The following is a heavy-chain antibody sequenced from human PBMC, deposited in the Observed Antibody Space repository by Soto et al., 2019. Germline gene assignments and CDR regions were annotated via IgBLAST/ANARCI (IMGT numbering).Heavy chain of an antibody. Sequence: QVPLVQSGAEVKKHGASVKVSCKASGYTFTSYGISWVRQSPGQGLAWMGWISAYNGNTNYAQKLQGRVTMTTDTSTSTAYMELRSLRSDDTAVYYCARERPTTTVTTTSDYWGQGTLVTVSS. CDR3: ARERPTTTVTTTSDY. CDR2: ISAYNGNT. V-gene: IGHV1-18*01. J-gene: IGHJ4*02. D-gene: IGHD4-17*01. CDR1: GYTFTSYG.